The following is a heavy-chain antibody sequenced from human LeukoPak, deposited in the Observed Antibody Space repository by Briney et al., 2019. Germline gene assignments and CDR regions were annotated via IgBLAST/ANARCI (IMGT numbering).Heavy chain of an antibody. CDR2: TDSSSSYK. J-gene: IGHJ4*02. V-gene: IGHV3-21*01. Sequence: GGSLRLSCAASGFTFDDYGMNWVRQAPGKGLEWVSSTDSSSSYKYYADSVKGRFTISRDNAKNSLYLQMNSLRAEDMAVYYCARRYCSSTNCYAFDYWGQGTLVTVSS. CDR1: GFTFDDYG. D-gene: IGHD2-2*01. CDR3: ARRYCSSTNCYAFDY.